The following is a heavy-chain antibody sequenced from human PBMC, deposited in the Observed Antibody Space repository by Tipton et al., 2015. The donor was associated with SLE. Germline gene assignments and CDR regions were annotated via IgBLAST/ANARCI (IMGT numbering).Heavy chain of an antibody. CDR1: GASISTYY. V-gene: IGHV4-59*01. CDR2: VYDIDFT. J-gene: IGHJ6*03. CDR3: ARDLYDFWSGYTPSGAMDV. Sequence: TLSLTCTVSGASISTYYWSWIRQPPGKGLEWIGNVYDIDFTNYNPSLQSRVTISLDTSKNQFSLNLSSVTAADTAVYYCARDLYDFWSGYTPSGAMDVWGKGTTVTVSS. D-gene: IGHD3-3*01.